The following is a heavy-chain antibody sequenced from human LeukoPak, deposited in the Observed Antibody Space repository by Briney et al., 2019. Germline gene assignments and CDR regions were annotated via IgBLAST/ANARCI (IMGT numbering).Heavy chain of an antibody. CDR3: ARDGAGGYYYYYMDV. J-gene: IGHJ6*03. CDR2: IIPIFGTA. D-gene: IGHD1-14*01. Sequence: SVKVSCKASGGTFSSYAISWVRQAPGQGLEWMGGIIPIFGTANYAQKFQGRVTITADKSTSTAYMELSSLRSEDTAVYYCARDGAGGYYYYYMDVWGKGTTVTISS. CDR1: GGTFSSYA. V-gene: IGHV1-69*06.